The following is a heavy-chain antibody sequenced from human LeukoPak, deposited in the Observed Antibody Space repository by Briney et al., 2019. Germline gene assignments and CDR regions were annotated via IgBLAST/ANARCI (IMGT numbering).Heavy chain of an antibody. D-gene: IGHD2-2*01. Sequence: GGSLRLSCAASGFTFSDYYMSWIRQAPGKGLEWVSSISSSSSYIYYADSVKGRFTISRDNAKNSLYLQMNSLRAEDTAVYYCAREGCSSTSCYSIDYWGQGTLVTVSS. J-gene: IGHJ4*02. CDR1: GFTFSDYY. V-gene: IGHV3-11*06. CDR3: AREGCSSTSCYSIDY. CDR2: ISSSSSYI.